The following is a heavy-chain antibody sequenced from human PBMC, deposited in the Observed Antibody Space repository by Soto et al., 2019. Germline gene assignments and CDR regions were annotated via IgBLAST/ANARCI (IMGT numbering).Heavy chain of an antibody. Sequence: ASVKVSCTGSGSTFTSYAMHWVRQAPGQRLEWMGWINAGNGNTKYSQKFQGRVTITRDTSASTAYMELSSLRSEDTAVYYCAREAGITGTTYYYYYGMDVWGQGTTVTVS. CDR1: GSTFTSYA. V-gene: IGHV1-3*01. CDR2: INAGNGNT. CDR3: AREAGITGTTYYYYYGMDV. D-gene: IGHD1-7*01. J-gene: IGHJ6*02.